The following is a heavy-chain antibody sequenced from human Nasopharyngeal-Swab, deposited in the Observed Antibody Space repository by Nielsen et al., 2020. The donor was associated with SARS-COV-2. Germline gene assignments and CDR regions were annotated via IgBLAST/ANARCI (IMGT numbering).Heavy chain of an antibody. V-gene: IGHV4-59*01. Sequence: ESLKISCAASGFTFSSYAMSWVRQAPGKGLEWIGYIYYSGSTNYNPSLKSRVTISVDTSKNQFSLKLSSVTAADTAVYYCARKLHGMDVWGQGTTVTVSS. CDR3: ARKLHGMDV. J-gene: IGHJ6*02. CDR2: IYYSGST. CDR1: GFTFSSYA.